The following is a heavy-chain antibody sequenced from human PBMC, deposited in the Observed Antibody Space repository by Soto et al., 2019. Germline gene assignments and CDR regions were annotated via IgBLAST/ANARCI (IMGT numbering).Heavy chain of an antibody. V-gene: IGHV4-59*01. Sequence: QVQLQESGPGLVKPSETLSLTCTVSGGSISSYYWSWIRQPPGKGLEWIGYMYNTGSTVYNPSLKSRVTISVDTSKHPFSLKLNAVTAADTAVYYCARDLWGYCGTDCYPLDVWGQGTTVTVSS. CDR3: ARDLWGYCGTDCYPLDV. CDR2: MYNTGST. J-gene: IGHJ6*02. CDR1: GGSISSYY. D-gene: IGHD2-21*02.